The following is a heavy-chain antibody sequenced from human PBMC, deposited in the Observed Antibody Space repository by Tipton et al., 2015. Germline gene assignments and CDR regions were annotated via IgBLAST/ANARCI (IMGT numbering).Heavy chain of an antibody. D-gene: IGHD3-3*01. V-gene: IGHV4-39*03. Sequence: TLSLTCTVSGGYISSNGFYWGWIRQPPGKGLEWIGSIYYSGNTYYNPSLKSRVTVSVDTSKNQFSLRLISVTAADTAMYYCTRYVYGVIPSGVYWGQGTLVTVSS. CDR3: TRYVYGVIPSGVY. CDR1: GGYISSNGFY. J-gene: IGHJ4*02. CDR2: IYYSGNT.